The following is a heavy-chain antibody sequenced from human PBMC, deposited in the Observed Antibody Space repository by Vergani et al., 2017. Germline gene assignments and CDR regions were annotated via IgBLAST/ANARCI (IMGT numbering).Heavy chain of an antibody. CDR1: GFTFSSYA. J-gene: IGHJ6*02. Sequence: EVQLLESGGGLVQPGGSLRLSCAASGFTFSSYAMSWVRQVPGKGLEWVSGISGSGGYTYYANSVKGRFTISRDNSKNTMYLQMNSLRTDDTAVYYCAKGVYCSSTSCYEGGRYYYGMGVWAQGP. V-gene: IGHV3-23*01. CDR3: AKGVYCSSTSCYEGGRYYYGMGV. D-gene: IGHD2-2*01. CDR2: ISGSGGYT.